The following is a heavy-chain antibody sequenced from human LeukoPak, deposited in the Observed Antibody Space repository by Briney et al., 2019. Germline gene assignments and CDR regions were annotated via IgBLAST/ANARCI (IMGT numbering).Heavy chain of an antibody. V-gene: IGHV3-53*01. CDR1: GFTVSSNY. J-gene: IGHJ6*03. CDR2: IYSGGST. Sequence: GGSLRLSCAGSGFTVSSNYMSWVRQAPGKRLEWVSVIYSGGSTYYADSVKGRFTISRDNSKNTLCLQMNSLRAEDTAVYYCARVDQAIFGVAPYTYYYYYMDVWGRGTTVTVSS. CDR3: ARVDQAIFGVAPYTYYYYYMDV. D-gene: IGHD3-3*01.